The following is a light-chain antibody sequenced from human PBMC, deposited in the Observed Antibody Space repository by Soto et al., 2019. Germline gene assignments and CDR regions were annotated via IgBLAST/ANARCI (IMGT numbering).Light chain of an antibody. Sequence: QSVLTKPPSVSGAPGQRVTIFCTASSSNIGAGYDVHWYQQLPGAAPKLLIYGNSNRPGVVPDRFSGSTSVTSASLAINGLQAEDEADYYSQSYATSLKVVLFGGGTKLTVL. CDR3: QSYATSLKVVL. CDR1: SSNIGAGYD. CDR2: GNS. J-gene: IGLJ2*01. V-gene: IGLV1-40*01.